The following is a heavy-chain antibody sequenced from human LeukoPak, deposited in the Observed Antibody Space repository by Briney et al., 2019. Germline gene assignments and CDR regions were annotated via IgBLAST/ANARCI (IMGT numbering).Heavy chain of an antibody. CDR1: GFTFSSYE. CDR2: ISSSGSTI. J-gene: IGHJ4*02. V-gene: IGHV3-48*03. D-gene: IGHD5-24*01. CDR3: AKDDRWLQFCC. Sequence: GGSLRLSCAASGFTFSSYEMNWVRQAPGKGLEWVSYISSSGSTIYYADSVKGRFTISRDNSKNTLYLQMNSLRAEDTAVYYCAKDDRWLQFCCWGQGTLVTVSA.